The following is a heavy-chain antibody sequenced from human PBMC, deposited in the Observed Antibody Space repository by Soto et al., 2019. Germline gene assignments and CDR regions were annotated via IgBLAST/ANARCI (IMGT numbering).Heavy chain of an antibody. J-gene: IGHJ4*02. V-gene: IGHV2-5*02. D-gene: IGHD6-13*01. CDR1: GFSLTTSGVG. CDR3: ANRHIAAARFDY. CDR2: MYWDDDK. Sequence: SGPTLVNPTQTLTLTCTFSGFSLTTSGVGVGWIRQPPGKALEWLALMYWDDDKRYSPSLKSRLTITKDTSKNQVVLTMTNMDPVDTATYPCANRHIAAARFDYWGQGTLVTVSS.